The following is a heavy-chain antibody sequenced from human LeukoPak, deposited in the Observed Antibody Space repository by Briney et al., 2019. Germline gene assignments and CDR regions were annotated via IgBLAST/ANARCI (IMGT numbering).Heavy chain of an antibody. CDR3: TRARLGGIAARPDFQH. J-gene: IGHJ1*01. V-gene: IGHV3-21*01. CDR2: ISSSSSYI. Sequence: GGSLRLSCAASGFTFSSYSMNWVRQAPGKGLEWVSSISSSSSYIYYADSVKGRFTISRDNAKNSLYLQMNSLRAEDTAVYYCTRARLGGIAARPDFQHWGQGTLVTVSS. CDR1: GFTFSSYS. D-gene: IGHD6-6*01.